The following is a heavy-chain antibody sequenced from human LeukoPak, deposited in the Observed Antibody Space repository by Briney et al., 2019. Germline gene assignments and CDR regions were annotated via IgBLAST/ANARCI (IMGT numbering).Heavy chain of an antibody. CDR1: GFTFSSYG. CDR2: ISYDGSNK. V-gene: IGHV3-30*18. CDR3: AKDGFYYDSSLLDY. J-gene: IGHJ4*02. Sequence: PGRSLRLSCAASGFTFSSYGMHWVRQAPGKGLEWVAVISYDGSNKYYADSVKGRFTISRDNSKNTLYLQMNSLRAEDTAVYYCAKDGFYYDSSLLDYWGQGTLVTVSS. D-gene: IGHD3-22*01.